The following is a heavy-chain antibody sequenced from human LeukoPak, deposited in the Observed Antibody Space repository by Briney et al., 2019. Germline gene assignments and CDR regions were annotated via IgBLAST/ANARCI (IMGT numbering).Heavy chain of an antibody. CDR2: INHSGST. J-gene: IGHJ3*02. D-gene: IGHD3-10*01. CDR3: ARDQYYYGSGSYFNSVGGAFDI. CDR1: GGSFSGYY. V-gene: IGHV4-34*01. Sequence: PSETLSLTCAVYGGSFSGYYWSWIRQPPGKGLEWIGEINHSGSTNYNPSLKSRVPISVDTSKNQFSLKLRSVTAADTAVYYCARDQYYYGSGSYFNSVGGAFDIWGQGTMVTVSS.